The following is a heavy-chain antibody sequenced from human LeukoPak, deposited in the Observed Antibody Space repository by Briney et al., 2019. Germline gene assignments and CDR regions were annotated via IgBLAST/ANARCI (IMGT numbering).Heavy chain of an antibody. CDR2: IYYTGTT. CDR3: ARYIRSGDYYMDV. CDR1: GGSISGHY. D-gene: IGHD3-3*01. V-gene: IGHV4-59*11. J-gene: IGHJ6*03. Sequence: PSETLSLTCTVSGGSISGHYWSWIRQPPGKGYEWIAYIYYTGTTKYNPYLKSRATISVDTSENQFSLKLTSVTAADTALYYCARYIRSGDYYMDVWGKGTTVTVSS.